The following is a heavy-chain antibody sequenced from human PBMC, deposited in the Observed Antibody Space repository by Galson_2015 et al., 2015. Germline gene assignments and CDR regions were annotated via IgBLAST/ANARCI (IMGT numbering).Heavy chain of an antibody. D-gene: IGHD2-2*02. CDR1: GFTFSSYS. CDR2: ISSSSSTI. V-gene: IGHV3-48*02. CDR3: ARDCSSTSCYTGRV. J-gene: IGHJ4*02. Sequence: SLRLSCAASGFTFSSYSMNWVRQAPGKGLEWVSYISSSSSTIYYADSVKGRFTISRDNAKNSLYLQMISLRDEDTAVYYCARDCSSTSCYTGRVWGQGTLVTVSS.